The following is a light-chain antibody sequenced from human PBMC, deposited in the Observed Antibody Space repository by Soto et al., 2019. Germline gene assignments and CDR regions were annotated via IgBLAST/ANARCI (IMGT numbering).Light chain of an antibody. CDR2: DND. J-gene: IGLJ7*01. CDR1: SSNTGNNY. V-gene: IGLV1-51*01. Sequence: QSVLTQPPSVSAAPGQIITISCSGSSSNTGNNYVSWYQHLPGKAPKLLIYDNDKRPSGIPDRFSGSKSGTSATLGITGLQTGDEGDYHCAAWDSSLTAVVFGGGTQLTVL. CDR3: AAWDSSLTAVV.